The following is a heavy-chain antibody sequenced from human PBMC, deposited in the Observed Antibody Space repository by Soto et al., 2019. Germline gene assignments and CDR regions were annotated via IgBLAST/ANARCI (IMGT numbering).Heavy chain of an antibody. CDR2: ISHSGST. Sequence: PSETLSLTCAVSGGSISSGGYSWSWIRQPPGKGLEWIGYISHSGSTYYNPSLKSRVTISVDRSKNQFSLKLSSVTAADTAVYYCARDPMIWGQGTQVTVSS. D-gene: IGHD3-22*01. CDR3: ARDPMI. J-gene: IGHJ4*02. V-gene: IGHV4-30-2*01. CDR1: GGSISSGGYS.